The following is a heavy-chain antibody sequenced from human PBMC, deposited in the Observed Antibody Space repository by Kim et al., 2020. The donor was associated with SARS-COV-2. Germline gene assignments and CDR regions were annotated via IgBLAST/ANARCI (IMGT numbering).Heavy chain of an antibody. J-gene: IGHJ4*02. CDR3: ARGLLLWFGESRYYFDY. V-gene: IGHV4-34*01. D-gene: IGHD3-10*01. Sequence: LKSRVTISVDTSKNQFSLKLSSVTAADTAVYYCARGLLLWFGESRYYFDYWGQGTLVTVSS.